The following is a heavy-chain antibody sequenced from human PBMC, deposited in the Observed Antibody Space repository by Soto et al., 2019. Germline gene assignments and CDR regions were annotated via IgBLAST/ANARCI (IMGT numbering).Heavy chain of an antibody. CDR1: GGSISSSSYY. CDR3: ARSSMIVVVISYYFDY. V-gene: IGHV4-39*01. Sequence: SETLSLTCTVSGGSISSSSYYWGWIRQPPGKGLEWIGSIYYSGSTYYNPSLKSRVTISVDTSKNQFSLKLSSVTAADTAVYYCARSSMIVVVISYYFDYWGQGTLVT. D-gene: IGHD3-22*01. J-gene: IGHJ4*02. CDR2: IYYSGST.